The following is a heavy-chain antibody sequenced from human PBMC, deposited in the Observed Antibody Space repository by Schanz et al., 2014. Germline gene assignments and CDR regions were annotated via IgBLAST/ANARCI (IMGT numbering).Heavy chain of an antibody. J-gene: IGHJ5*02. CDR2: IKSDGSST. CDR3: ARPALWFGDNCFDP. D-gene: IGHD3-10*01. CDR1: GFTFSSYW. V-gene: IGHV3-74*02. Sequence: VQLVESGGGVVQPGRSLRLSCAASGFTFSSYWMHWVRQVPGKGLVWVSRIKSDGSSTSYADSVKGRFTISRDNAKNTLYLQMNSLRAEDTAVYYCARPALWFGDNCFDPWGQGTPITVSS.